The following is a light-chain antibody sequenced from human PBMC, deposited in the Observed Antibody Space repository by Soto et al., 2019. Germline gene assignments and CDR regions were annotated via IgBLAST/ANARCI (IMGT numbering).Light chain of an antibody. J-gene: IGLJ2*01. CDR2: ANN. CDR1: ISNIGSHS. Sequence: QSVLIQPPSASGAPGQKVTISCSGSISNIGSHSVNWYQQLPGAAPKVVVFANNERASGVPDRISGSKSGASASLAISGLQSEDEADYYCASWDDRLGAVIFGGGTKVTVL. CDR3: ASWDDRLGAVI. V-gene: IGLV1-44*01.